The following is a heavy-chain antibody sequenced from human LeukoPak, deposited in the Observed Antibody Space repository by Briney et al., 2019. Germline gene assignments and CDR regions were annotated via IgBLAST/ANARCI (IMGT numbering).Heavy chain of an antibody. D-gene: IGHD3-10*01. Sequence: GASVKVSCKASGYTFTSYAMHWVRQAPGQRLEWMGWINAGNGNTKYSQKFQGRVTITRDTSASTVSMELRSLRSDDTAVYYCARSGWGITMVRGIMGKWFDPWGQGTLVTVSS. V-gene: IGHV1-3*01. J-gene: IGHJ5*02. CDR3: ARSGWGITMVRGIMGKWFDP. CDR1: GYTFTSYA. CDR2: INAGNGNT.